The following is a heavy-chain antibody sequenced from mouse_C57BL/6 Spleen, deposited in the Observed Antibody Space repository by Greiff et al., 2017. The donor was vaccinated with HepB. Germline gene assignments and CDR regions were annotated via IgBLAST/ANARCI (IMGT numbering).Heavy chain of an antibody. D-gene: IGHD2-10*01. CDR1: GFTFSSYT. J-gene: IGHJ2*01. Sequence: EVMLVESGGGLVKPGGSLKLSCAASGFTFSSYTMSWVRQTPEKRLEWVATISGGGGNTYYPDRVKGRFTISRDNAKNTLYLQMSSLRSEDTALYYCARTYYGNYDYWGQGTTLTVSS. CDR3: ARTYYGNYDY. CDR2: ISGGGGNT. V-gene: IGHV5-9*01.